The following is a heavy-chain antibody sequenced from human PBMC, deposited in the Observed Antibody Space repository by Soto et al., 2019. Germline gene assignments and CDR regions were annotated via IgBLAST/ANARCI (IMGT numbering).Heavy chain of an antibody. Sequence: ASVKVSCKASGYTITSYYRHWVRQAPGQGLEWMGIINPSGGSTGYAQKFQGRATMSRDTSTSTVYMELSSLSSEDTAGYYCARDRSDDKVWGSYSLGHGAFDIWGQGTMVTVSS. CDR3: ARDRSDDKVWGSYSLGHGAFDI. CDR1: GYTITSYY. V-gene: IGHV1-46*01. D-gene: IGHD3-16*01. CDR2: INPSGGST. J-gene: IGHJ3*02.